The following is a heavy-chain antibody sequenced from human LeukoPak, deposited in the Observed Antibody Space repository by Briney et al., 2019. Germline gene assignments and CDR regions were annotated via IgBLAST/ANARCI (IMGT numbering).Heavy chain of an antibody. D-gene: IGHD3-3*01. Sequence: GGSLRLSCAASGFTFSTYAMSWVRQAAGKGLEWVSAISGSDDTTYSADSVKGRFTFSRDNSKNTLYLQMNSLRAEDTAVYYCARVTYYDFWSGPLDYWGQGTLVTVSS. CDR3: ARVTYYDFWSGPLDY. J-gene: IGHJ4*02. CDR1: GFTFSTYA. V-gene: IGHV3-23*01. CDR2: ISGSDDTT.